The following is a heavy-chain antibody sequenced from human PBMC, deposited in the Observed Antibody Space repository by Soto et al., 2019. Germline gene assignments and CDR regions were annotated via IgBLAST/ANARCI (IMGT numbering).Heavy chain of an antibody. J-gene: IGHJ4*02. Sequence: GGSLRLSCAASGFTFDDYAMHWVRQAPGKGLEWVSGISWNSGSIGYADSVKGRFTISRDNAKNSLYLQMNSLRAEDTALYYCAKEMISGDYSDYWGQGTLVTVSS. CDR1: GFTFDDYA. CDR2: ISWNSGSI. CDR3: AKEMISGDYSDY. D-gene: IGHD3-16*01. V-gene: IGHV3-9*01.